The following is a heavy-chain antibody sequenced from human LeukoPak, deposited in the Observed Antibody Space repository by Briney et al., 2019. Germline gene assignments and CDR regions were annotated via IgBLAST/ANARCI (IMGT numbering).Heavy chain of an antibody. J-gene: IGHJ5*02. CDR3: TRHSSSWFHNWFDP. D-gene: IGHD6-13*01. CDR1: GFTFSGSA. Sequence: GGSLRLSCAASGFTFSGSAMHWVRQASGKGLEWVGRIRSKANSYATAYAASVTGRFTISRDDSKNKAYLQMNSLKTEDTAVYYCTRHSSSWFHNWFDPWGQGTLVTVSS. CDR2: IRSKANSYAT. V-gene: IGHV3-73*01.